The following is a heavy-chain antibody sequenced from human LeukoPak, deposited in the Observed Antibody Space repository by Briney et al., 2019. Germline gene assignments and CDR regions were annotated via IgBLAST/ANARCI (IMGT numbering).Heavy chain of an antibody. CDR1: GFTFSSYN. J-gene: IGHJ4*02. CDR3: AKDASWSFDY. CDR2: VRFDGNNK. V-gene: IGHV3-30*02. Sequence: EGSLRLFCAASGFTFSSYNMHWVRQAPGKGLEWVAIVRFDGNNKDYTDSVKGRFTISRDNSKNTLHLQMKSLRADDTAAYYCAKDASWSFDYWGQGTLVTVSS. D-gene: IGHD2-15*01.